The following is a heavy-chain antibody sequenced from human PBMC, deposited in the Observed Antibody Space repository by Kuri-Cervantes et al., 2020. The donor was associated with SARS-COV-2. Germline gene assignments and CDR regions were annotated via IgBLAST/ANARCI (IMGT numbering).Heavy chain of an antibody. CDR3: ARDRRGATRPDAFDI. CDR1: GGTFSSYA. CDR2: IIPIFGTA. D-gene: IGHD3-10*01. Sequence: SVKVSCKASGGTFSSYAISWVRQAPGQGLEWMGGIIPIFGTANYAQKFQGRVTITADESTSTAYMELSSLRSEDTAVYYCARDRRGATRPDAFDIWGQGTMVPSPQ. V-gene: IGHV1-69*13. J-gene: IGHJ3*02.